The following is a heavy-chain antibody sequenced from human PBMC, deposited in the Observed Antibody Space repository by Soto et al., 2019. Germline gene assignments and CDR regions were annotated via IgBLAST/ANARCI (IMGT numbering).Heavy chain of an antibody. CDR2: ISYDGSNK. Sequence: PGGSLRLSCAASGFTFSSYGMHWVRQAPGKGLEWVAVISYDGSNKYYADSVKGRFTISRDNSKNTLYLQMNSLRAEDTAVYYCAKAIYGDYESFGKDWGQGTLVTVSS. CDR3: AKAIYGDYESFGKD. V-gene: IGHV3-30*18. D-gene: IGHD4-17*01. CDR1: GFTFSSYG. J-gene: IGHJ4*02.